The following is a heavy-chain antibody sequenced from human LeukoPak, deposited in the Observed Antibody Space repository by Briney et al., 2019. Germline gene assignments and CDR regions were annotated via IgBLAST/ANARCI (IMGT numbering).Heavy chain of an antibody. D-gene: IGHD6-13*01. CDR3: ARNSRVAAAGVVGDYYYYYMDV. V-gene: IGHV1-2*02. J-gene: IGHJ6*03. CDR1: GYTFTGCY. CDR2: INPNSGGT. Sequence: GASVKVSCKASGYTFTGCYMHWVRQAPGQGLEWMGWINPNSGGTNYAQKFQGRVTMTRDTSISTAYMELSRLRSDDTAVYYCARNSRVAAAGVVGDYYYYYMDVWGKGTTVTISS.